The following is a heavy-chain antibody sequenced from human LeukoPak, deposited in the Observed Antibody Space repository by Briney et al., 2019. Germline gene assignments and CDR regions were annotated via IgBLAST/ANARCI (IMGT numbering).Heavy chain of an antibody. J-gene: IGHJ4*02. D-gene: IGHD2-21*01. CDR1: GFTFDDYG. CDR2: ISPGSTTI. V-gene: IGHV3-48*01. Sequence: PGGSLRLSCAASGFTFDDYGMSWVRQAPGKGLEWVSYISPGSTTIYYADSVKGRFTISRDNAKNSLYLQMNSLRAEDTAVYYCARDPRRVGDSPPWGQGTLVTVSS. CDR3: ARDPRRVGDSPP.